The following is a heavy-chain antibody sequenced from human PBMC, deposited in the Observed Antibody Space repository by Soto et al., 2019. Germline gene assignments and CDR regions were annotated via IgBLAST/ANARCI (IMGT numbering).Heavy chain of an antibody. CDR3: ARDILAPLDAFDI. J-gene: IGHJ3*02. CDR1: GGTFSSYA. D-gene: IGHD3-9*01. V-gene: IGHV1-69*13. Sequence: GASVKVSCKASGGTFSSYAISWVRQAPGQGLEWMGGIIPIFGTANYAQKFQGRVTITADESTSTAYMELSSLRSEDTAVYYCARDILAPLDAFDIWGQGTMVTVSS. CDR2: IIPIFGTA.